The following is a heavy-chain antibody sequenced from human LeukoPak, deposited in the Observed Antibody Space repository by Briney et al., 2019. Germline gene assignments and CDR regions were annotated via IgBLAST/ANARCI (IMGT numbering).Heavy chain of an antibody. J-gene: IGHJ4*02. Sequence: PGGSLRLSCAASGFTFSSYWMSWVRQAPGKGLEWVANIKQDGSDKHYVDSVKGRFTISRDNAKNSLFLQMNSLRAEDTAVYYCAKDPLRVGNRPTFDYWGQGTLVTVSS. V-gene: IGHV3-7*05. CDR3: AKDPLRVGNRPTFDY. CDR1: GFTFSSYW. D-gene: IGHD2/OR15-2a*01. CDR2: IKQDGSDK.